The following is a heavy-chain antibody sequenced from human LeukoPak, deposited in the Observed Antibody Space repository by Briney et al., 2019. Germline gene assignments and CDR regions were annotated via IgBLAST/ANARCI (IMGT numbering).Heavy chain of an antibody. Sequence: SGTLSLTCAASGGSIKSNNWWSWVRQPPGKGLEWIGEIYHSGSTNYNPSLESQVTVSVDKSKNQFSLDLSSVTAADTAVYYCALLDDFWSGYSHYYGMDVWGQGTTVTVSS. V-gene: IGHV4-4*02. J-gene: IGHJ6*02. D-gene: IGHD3-3*01. CDR2: IYHSGST. CDR3: ALLDDFWSGYSHYYGMDV. CDR1: GGSIKSNNW.